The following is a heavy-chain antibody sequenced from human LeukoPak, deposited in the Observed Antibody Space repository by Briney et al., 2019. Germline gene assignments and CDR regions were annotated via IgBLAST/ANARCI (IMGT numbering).Heavy chain of an antibody. CDR3: ARDGPPGDYILRY. V-gene: IGHV1-69*01. CDR2: IIPIFGTA. D-gene: IGHD4-17*01. J-gene: IGHJ4*02. CDR1: GGTFSNYA. Sequence: VKVSCKASGGTFSNYAISWVRQAPGQGPEWMGGIIPIFGTANYAQKFQGRVTITADESTSTAYMELSSLRSEGTAVYYCARDGPPGDYILRYWGQGTLVTVSS.